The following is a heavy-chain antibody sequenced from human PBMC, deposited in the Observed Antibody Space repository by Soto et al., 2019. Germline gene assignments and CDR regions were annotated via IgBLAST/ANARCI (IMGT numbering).Heavy chain of an antibody. CDR1: GYSFTSYW. J-gene: IGHJ6*02. D-gene: IGHD5-12*01. V-gene: IGHV5-51*01. CDR3: ARAHIVATMSGYGMDV. Sequence: PGESLKISCKGSGYSFTSYWIGWVRQMPGKGLERMGIIYPGDSDTRYSPSFQGQVTISADKSISTAYLQWSSLKASDTAMYYCARAHIVATMSGYGMDVWGQGTTVTVPS. CDR2: IYPGDSDT.